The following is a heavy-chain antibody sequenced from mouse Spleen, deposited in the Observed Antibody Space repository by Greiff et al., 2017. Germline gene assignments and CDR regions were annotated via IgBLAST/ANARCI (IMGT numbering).Heavy chain of an antibody. CDR1: GYTFTSYW. D-gene: IGHD1-1*01. CDR3: TRDYYGSSYHWFAY. Sequence: EVQLQESGTVLARPGASVKMSCKASGYTFTSYWMHWVKQRPGQGLEWIGAIYPGNSDTSYNQKFKGKAKLTAVTSTSTAYMELSSLTNEDSAVYYCTRDYYGSSYHWFAYWGQGTLVTVSA. V-gene: IGHV1-5*01. J-gene: IGHJ3*01. CDR2: IYPGNSDT.